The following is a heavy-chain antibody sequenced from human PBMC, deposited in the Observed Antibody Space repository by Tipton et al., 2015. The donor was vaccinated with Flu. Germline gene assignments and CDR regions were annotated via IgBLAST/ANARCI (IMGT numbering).Heavy chain of an antibody. J-gene: IGHJ4*02. V-gene: IGHV3-7*01. D-gene: IGHD6-19*01. Sequence: SLRLSCAVSGFSITNYWMCWVRQAPGKGPEWVANIKQDGSEKYYVDSVKGRFTISRDNAKNSLYLQVNSLTAVDTAVYYCARGGWDVGGNWVQGTLVTVFS. CDR1: GFSITNYW. CDR2: IKQDGSEK. CDR3: ARGGWDVGGN.